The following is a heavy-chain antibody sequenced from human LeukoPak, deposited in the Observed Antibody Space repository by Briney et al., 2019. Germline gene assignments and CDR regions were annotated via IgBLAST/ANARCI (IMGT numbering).Heavy chain of an antibody. J-gene: IGHJ6*04. V-gene: IGHV4-4*07. Sequence: SETLSLTCTVSGDSISNYYWTGIRQSAGKGLQWIGRINTSGNTNYNPYLKSRVTMSLDTSKNQFSLNLSSVTAADTAVYYCARERLGFRVDVWGKGTSVTVSS. CDR3: ARERLGFRVDV. CDR1: GDSISNYY. CDR2: INTSGNT. D-gene: IGHD3-10*01.